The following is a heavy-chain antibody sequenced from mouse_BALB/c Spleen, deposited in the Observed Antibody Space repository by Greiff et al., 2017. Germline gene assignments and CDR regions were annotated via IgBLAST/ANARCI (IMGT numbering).Heavy chain of an antibody. V-gene: IGHV1-4*02. CDR3: ASTATAMDY. CDR2: INPSSGYT. Sequence: QVQLKESAAELARPWASVKMSCKASGYTFTSYTMHWVKQRPGQGLEWIGYINPSSGYTEYNQKFKDKTTLTADKSSSTAYMQLSSLTSEDSAVYYCASTATAMDYWGQGTSVTVSS. D-gene: IGHD1-2*01. CDR1: GYTFTSYT. J-gene: IGHJ4*01.